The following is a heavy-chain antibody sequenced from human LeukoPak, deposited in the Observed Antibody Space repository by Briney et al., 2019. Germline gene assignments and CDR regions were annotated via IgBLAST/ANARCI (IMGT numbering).Heavy chain of an antibody. CDR1: GGSISSSSYY. V-gene: IGHV4-39*07. CDR3: ARGGGYHSPFQH. Sequence: SETLSLTCTVSGGSISSSSYYWGWIRQPPGKGLEWIGSIYYSGSTNYNPSLKSRVTISVDTSKNQFSLKLSSVTAADTAVYYCARGGGYHSPFQHWGQGTLVTVSS. D-gene: IGHD5-18*01. CDR2: IYYSGST. J-gene: IGHJ1*01.